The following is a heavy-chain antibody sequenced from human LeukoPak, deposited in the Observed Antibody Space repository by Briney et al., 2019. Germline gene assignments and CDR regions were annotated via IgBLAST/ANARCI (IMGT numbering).Heavy chain of an antibody. Sequence: AGGSLRLSCAASGFTFSSYAMSWVRQAPGKGLEWVSAISGSGGSTYYADSVKGRFTISRDNSKNTLYLQMNSLRAEDTAVYYCAICPSITIFGVVQGFDYWGQGTLVTVSS. CDR2: ISGSGGST. CDR1: GFTFSSYA. D-gene: IGHD3-3*01. CDR3: AICPSITIFGVVQGFDY. J-gene: IGHJ4*02. V-gene: IGHV3-23*01.